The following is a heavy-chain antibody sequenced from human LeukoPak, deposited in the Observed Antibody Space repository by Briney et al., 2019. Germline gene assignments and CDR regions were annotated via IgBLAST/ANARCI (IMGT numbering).Heavy chain of an antibody. J-gene: IGHJ4*02. CDR1: GYTFSTFA. CDR2: IFPSGGEI. Sequence: GGSLRLSCEASGYTFSTFAMIWVRQPPGKGLEWVSSIFPSGGEIHYADSVRGRFTISRDNSKSTLSLQMNSLRAEDTAIYYCATYRQVLLPFESWGQGTLVTVSS. CDR3: ATYRQVLLPFES. V-gene: IGHV3-23*01. D-gene: IGHD2/OR15-2a*01.